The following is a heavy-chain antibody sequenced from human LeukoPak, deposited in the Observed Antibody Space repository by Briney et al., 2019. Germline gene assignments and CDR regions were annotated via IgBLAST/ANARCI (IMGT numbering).Heavy chain of an antibody. CDR2: ISSGSSYI. CDR3: ARDYDFPNDDAFDI. V-gene: IGHV3-21*01. CDR1: GFTFSTYT. Sequence: PGGSLRLSCTASGFTFSTYTMNWVRQAPGKGLEWVSSISSGSSYIYYADSVKGRFTISRDNAKNSLYLQMNSLRAEDTAVYYCARDYDFPNDDAFDIWGQGTMVTVSS. J-gene: IGHJ3*02. D-gene: IGHD3-3*01.